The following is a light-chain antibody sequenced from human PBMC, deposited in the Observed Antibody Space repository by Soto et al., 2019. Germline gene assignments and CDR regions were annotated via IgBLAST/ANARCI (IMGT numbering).Light chain of an antibody. J-gene: IGLJ2*01. CDR1: SSDVGDYNY. CDR3: SSYAGYSNLV. Sequence: QSALTQPPSASGSPGQSVTISCTGTSSDVGDYNYVSWYQQHPGKAPKLMIYEVYKRPSGVPDRFSGSKSGNTASLTVSGLQAEDEADYYCSSYAGYSNLVFGGGTQLTVL. V-gene: IGLV2-8*01. CDR2: EVY.